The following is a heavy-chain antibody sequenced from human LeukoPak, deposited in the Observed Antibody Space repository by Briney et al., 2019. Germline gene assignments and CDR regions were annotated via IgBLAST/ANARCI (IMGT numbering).Heavy chain of an antibody. CDR2: IASGGRANR. Sequence: GGSLRLSCAASGFTFSSYEMSWVRQAPGKGLEWVSYIASGGRANRFYSESVKGRFTISRDNAKNSLYLHMNSLRAEDAGVYYCARIGTTTRGPAGLDVGGQGTTVTVS. J-gene: IGHJ6*02. CDR1: GFTFSSYE. D-gene: IGHD2/OR15-2a*01. CDR3: ARIGTTTRGPAGLDV. V-gene: IGHV3-48*03.